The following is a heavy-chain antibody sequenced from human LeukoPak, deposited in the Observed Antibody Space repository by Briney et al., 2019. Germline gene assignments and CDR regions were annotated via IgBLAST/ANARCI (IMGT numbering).Heavy chain of an antibody. CDR1: GLTFSSSA. D-gene: IGHD2-15*01. V-gene: IGHV3-23*01. CDR3: AKQLGYCSDGSCYFPY. CDR2: ISNNGGYT. Sequence: GGSLRLSCAASGLTFSSSAMSWVRQAPGKGLEWVSAISNNGGYTYYADSVQGRFTISRDNSKSTLCLQMNSLRAEDTAVYYCAKQLGYCSDGSCYFPYWGQGTLVTVSS. J-gene: IGHJ4*02.